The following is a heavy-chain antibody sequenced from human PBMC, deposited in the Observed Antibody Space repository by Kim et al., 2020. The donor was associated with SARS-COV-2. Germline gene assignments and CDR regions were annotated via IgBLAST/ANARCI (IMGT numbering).Heavy chain of an antibody. Sequence: GGSLRLSCAASGFSFSNYAMNWVRQAPGKGLEWVSSISGSGVSTYYAVSVKGRFTISRDNSKDTLYLQMNSLRAEDTALFYCAKAARPNSVYCTDYWGQGTPVTVSS. CDR3: AKAARPNSVYCTDY. D-gene: IGHD6-6*01. J-gene: IGHJ4*02. V-gene: IGHV3-23*01. CDR2: ISGSGVST. CDR1: GFSFSNYA.